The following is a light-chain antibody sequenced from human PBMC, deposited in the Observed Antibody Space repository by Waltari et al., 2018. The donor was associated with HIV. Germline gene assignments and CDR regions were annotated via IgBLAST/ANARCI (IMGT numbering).Light chain of an antibody. CDR3: QQYYSYPRT. CDR1: QSLTSY. CDR2: AAS. V-gene: IGKV1-8*01. J-gene: IGKJ1*01. Sequence: AIRMTQSPLSSPAPTGAGVTITCRSSQSLTSYLDWYQQKPGKAPKLLIYAASTLQSGVPSRFSGSGSGTDFTLTISCLQAEDFAAYYCQQYYSYPRTFGQGTKVEIK.